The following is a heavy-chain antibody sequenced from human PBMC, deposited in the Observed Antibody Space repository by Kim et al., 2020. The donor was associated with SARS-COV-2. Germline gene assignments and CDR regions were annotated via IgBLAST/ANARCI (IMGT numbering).Heavy chain of an antibody. CDR1: GGSISNNGFY. J-gene: IGHJ4*02. CDR3: ARERGCSVTSCSSVDY. CDR2: IYNSGST. Sequence: SETLSLTCTVSGGSISNNGFYWTWIRQHPGKGLEWIGHIYNSGSTYYNPSLKSRVTLSVDTSKNQFSLTLTSVTAADTAIYYCARERGCSVTSCSSVDYWGQGILVTVSS. V-gene: IGHV4-31*03. D-gene: IGHD2-2*01.